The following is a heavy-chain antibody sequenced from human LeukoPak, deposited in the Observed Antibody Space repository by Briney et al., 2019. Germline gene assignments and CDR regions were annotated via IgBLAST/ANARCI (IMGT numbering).Heavy chain of an antibody. CDR1: GGSISSSSYY. V-gene: IGHV4-39*07. CDR2: IYYSGST. J-gene: IGHJ4*02. Sequence: PSEALSLTCTVSGGSISSSSYYWGWIRQPPGKGLEWIGSIYYSGSTYYNPSLKSRVTISVDTSKNQFSLKLSSVTAADTAVYYCARDKGTSYLSSFDYWGQGTLVTVSS. D-gene: IGHD6-6*01. CDR3: ARDKGTSYLSSFDY.